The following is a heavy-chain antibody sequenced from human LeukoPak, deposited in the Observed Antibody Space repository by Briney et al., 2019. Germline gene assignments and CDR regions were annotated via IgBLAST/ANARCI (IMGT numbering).Heavy chain of an antibody. CDR1: DDAITIGSHY. D-gene: IGHD3-10*01. CDR3: ARESGELIGYQWIDP. CDR2: VYDSGST. Sequence: SETLSLTCTISDDAITIGSHYWSWIRQPAGKAMQWIRRVYDSGSTDYNVSLRSRVAISVDMSKKQFSLRLSSVTAADTAVYYCARESGELIGYQWIDPWGQGILVTVSS. V-gene: IGHV4-61*02. J-gene: IGHJ5*02.